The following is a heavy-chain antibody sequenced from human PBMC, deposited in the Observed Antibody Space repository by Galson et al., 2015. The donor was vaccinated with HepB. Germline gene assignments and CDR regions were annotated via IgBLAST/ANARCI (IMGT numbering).Heavy chain of an antibody. V-gene: IGHV3-33*01. J-gene: IGHJ2*01. CDR2: IRYEGSNT. CDR3: AREGSGLRWCENQSRHWYFDL. CDR1: GYTFTSYG. Sequence: SLRLSCTASGYTFTSYGMHWVRQAPGKGLEWVSIIRYEGSNTNYADYVKGRFTISGDKSKNTMYLHMNSLRAEDTAVYYCAREGSGLRWCENQSRHWYFDLWGRGTLVTVSS. D-gene: IGHD4-23*01.